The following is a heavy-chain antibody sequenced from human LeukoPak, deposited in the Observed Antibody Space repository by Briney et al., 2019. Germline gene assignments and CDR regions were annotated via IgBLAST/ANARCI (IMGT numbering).Heavy chain of an antibody. V-gene: IGHV3-11*04. Sequence: GGSLRLSCAASGSTFSDYYMSWIRQAPGKGLEWVSYISSSGSTIYYADSVKGRFTISRDNAKNSLYLQMNSLRAEDTAVYYCARDVNWNYCDYWGHGTLVTVSS. CDR3: ARDVNWNYCDY. CDR1: GSTFSDYY. CDR2: ISSSGSTI. J-gene: IGHJ4*01. D-gene: IGHD1-20*01.